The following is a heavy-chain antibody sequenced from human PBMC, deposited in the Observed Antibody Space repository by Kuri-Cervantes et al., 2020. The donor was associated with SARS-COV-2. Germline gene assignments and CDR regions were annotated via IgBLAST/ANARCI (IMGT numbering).Heavy chain of an antibody. D-gene: IGHD2-2*01. V-gene: IGHV4-39*07. CDR2: INHSGST. Sequence: SETLSLTCTVSGGSISSGNYYWSWIRQPPGKGQEWIGEINHSGSTNYNPSLKSRVTISVDTSKNQFSLKLSSVTAADTAVYYCASRYCSSTSCYRTTGKYYFDYWGQGTLVTVSS. CDR3: ASRYCSSTSCYRTTGKYYFDY. J-gene: IGHJ4*02. CDR1: GGSISSGNYY.